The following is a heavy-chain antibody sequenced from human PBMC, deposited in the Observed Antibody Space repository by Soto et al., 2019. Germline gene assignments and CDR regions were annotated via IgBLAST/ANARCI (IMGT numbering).Heavy chain of an antibody. CDR3: ARGYDILTGYYPFDY. V-gene: IGHV1-18*01. J-gene: IGHJ4*02. CDR2: ISAYNGNT. D-gene: IGHD3-9*01. Sequence: ASVKVSCKASGYTFTSYGISWVRQAPGQGLEWMGWISAYNGNTNYAQKLQGRVTMTTDTSTSTAYMELRSLRSDDTAVYYCARGYDILTGYYPFDYWGQGTLVTVPS. CDR1: GYTFTSYG.